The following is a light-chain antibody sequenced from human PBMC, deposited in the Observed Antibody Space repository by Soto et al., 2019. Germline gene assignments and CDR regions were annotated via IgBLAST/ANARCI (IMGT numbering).Light chain of an antibody. Sequence: QSVLTQPPSVSGAPGQRVTISCTGNRSNIGAGYDVHWYQQIPGTAPKLLIYRNHDRPSGVPDRFSGSKSGTSASLTITGLQAEDEADYYCQSYDTSVSGARVFGGGTRLTVL. CDR3: QSYDTSVSGARV. CDR2: RNH. CDR1: RSNIGAGYD. J-gene: IGLJ3*02. V-gene: IGLV1-40*01.